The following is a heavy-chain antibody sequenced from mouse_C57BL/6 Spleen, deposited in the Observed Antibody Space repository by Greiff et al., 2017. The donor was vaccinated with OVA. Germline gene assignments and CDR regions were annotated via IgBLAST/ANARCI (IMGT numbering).Heavy chain of an antibody. Sequence: QVQLQQPGAELVRPGTSVKLSCKASGYTFTSYWMHWVKQRPGQGLEWIGVIDPSDSYTNYNQKFKGKATLPVDTSSSTAYMQLSSLTSEDSAVEYCADNCGSSYDWYCDVWGTGTTVTVSS. V-gene: IGHV1-59*01. CDR1: GYTFTSYW. J-gene: IGHJ1*03. CDR2: IDPSDSYT. D-gene: IGHD1-1*01. CDR3: ADNCGSSYDWYCDV.